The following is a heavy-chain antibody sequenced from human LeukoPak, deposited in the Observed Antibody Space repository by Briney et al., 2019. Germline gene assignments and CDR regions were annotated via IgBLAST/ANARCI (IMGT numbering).Heavy chain of an antibody. CDR3: AREEAPPPYYYGSGSHSYCYYGMDV. V-gene: IGHV1-18*01. CDR1: GYTFTSYG. J-gene: IGHJ6*02. Sequence: ASVKVSCKASGYTFTSYGISWVRQAPGQGLEWMGWISAYNGNTNYAQKLQGRVTMTTDTSTSTAYMELRSLRSDDTAVYYCAREEAPPPYYYGSGSHSYCYYGMDVWGQGTTVTVSS. D-gene: IGHD3-10*01. CDR2: ISAYNGNT.